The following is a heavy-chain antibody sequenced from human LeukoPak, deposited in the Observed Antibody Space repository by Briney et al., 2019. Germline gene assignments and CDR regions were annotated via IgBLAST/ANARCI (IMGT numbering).Heavy chain of an antibody. Sequence: GGSLRLSCAASGFTFSSYGMHWVRQAPGKGLEWVAVIWCGGSNKYYADSVKGRFTISRDNSKNTLYLQMNSLRAEDTAVYYCAKDHYYDSSGFDYWGQGTLVTVSS. D-gene: IGHD3-22*01. CDR2: IWCGGSNK. CDR3: AKDHYYDSSGFDY. J-gene: IGHJ4*02. V-gene: IGHV3-33*06. CDR1: GFTFSSYG.